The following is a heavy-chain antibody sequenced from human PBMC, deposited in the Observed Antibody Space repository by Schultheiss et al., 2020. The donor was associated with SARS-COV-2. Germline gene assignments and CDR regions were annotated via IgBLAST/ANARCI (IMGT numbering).Heavy chain of an antibody. CDR3: ARRLFGGNHFDY. D-gene: IGHD4-23*01. CDR2: IDPSDSET. Sequence: GESLKISCKGSGYSFTSYWISWVRQMPGKGLEWMGKIDPSDSETNYSPSFQGHVTISADRSISTVYLQWSSLKASDTAMYYCARRLFGGNHFDYWGQGTLVTVSS. J-gene: IGHJ4*02. V-gene: IGHV5-10-1*01. CDR1: GYSFTSYW.